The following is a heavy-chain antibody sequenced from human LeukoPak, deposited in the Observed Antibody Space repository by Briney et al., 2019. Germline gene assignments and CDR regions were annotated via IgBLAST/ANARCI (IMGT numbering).Heavy chain of an antibody. J-gene: IGHJ5*02. CDR2: IFYTGST. D-gene: IGHD3-3*01. V-gene: IGHV4-59*08. CDR3: VRYFGFWSGYYVGDGDWFDP. CDR1: GGSISSYY. Sequence: PSETLSLTCTVSGGSISSYYWSWIRQPPGKGLEWIGYIFYTGSTNYNPSLRSRISISIDTSRDQFSLKLNSVTAADTAVYYCVRYFGFWSGYYVGDGDWFDPWGQGILVTVSA.